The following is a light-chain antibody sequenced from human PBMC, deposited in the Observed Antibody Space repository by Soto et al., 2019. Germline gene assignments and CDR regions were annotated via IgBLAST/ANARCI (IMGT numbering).Light chain of an antibody. CDR3: QQYDAYPYT. J-gene: IGKJ2*01. CDR1: QSISRW. CDR2: QAS. V-gene: IGKV1-5*03. Sequence: DIQMTQSPSTLSASVGDRVAITCRASQSISRWLAWYQQKPGKAPKIIVFQASTLERGVPSRFSGSGSGSKYTLPINSLQPEDVATYYCQQYDAYPYTFGPGTKLEIK.